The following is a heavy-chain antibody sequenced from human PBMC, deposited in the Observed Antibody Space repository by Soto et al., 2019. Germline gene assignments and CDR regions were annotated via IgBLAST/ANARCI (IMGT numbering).Heavy chain of an antibody. V-gene: IGHV1-18*01. D-gene: IGHD3-16*02. CDR3: ARIRMITFGGVIVPGWFDP. Sequence: ASVKVSCTASGYTFTSYGISWVRQAPGQGLEWMGWISVYNGNTNYAQKLQGRVTMTTDTSTSTAYMELRSLRSDDTAIYYCARIRMITFGGVIVPGWFDPWGQGTLVTVSS. J-gene: IGHJ5*02. CDR1: GYTFTSYG. CDR2: ISVYNGNT.